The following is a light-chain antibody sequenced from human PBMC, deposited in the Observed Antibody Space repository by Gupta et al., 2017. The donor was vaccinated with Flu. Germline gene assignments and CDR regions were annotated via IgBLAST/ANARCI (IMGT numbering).Light chain of an antibody. CDR2: NND. J-gene: IGLJ1*01. Sequence: QSVLTQPPSASGSPGQRVTSTCSGSRSTIGSNIVSWYQHVPGTAPKVLIYNNDQRPSGVPDRFSGSKSGTSASLAITGLQSEDESDYYCAAGDDSLNGYVFGTGTRVTVL. V-gene: IGLV1-44*01. CDR1: RSTIGSNI. CDR3: AAGDDSLNGYV.